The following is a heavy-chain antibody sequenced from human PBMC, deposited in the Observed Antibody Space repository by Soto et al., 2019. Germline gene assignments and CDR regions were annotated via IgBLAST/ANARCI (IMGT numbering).Heavy chain of an antibody. D-gene: IGHD3-10*01. CDR2: INAGNGNT. CDR1: GYTFTSYA. Sequence: ASVKVSCKASGYTFTSYAMHWVRQAPGQRLEWMGWINAGNGNTKYSQKFQGRVTITRDTSASTAYMELSSLRSEDTSVYYCARERQLLGDAFDIWGQGTMVTVSS. V-gene: IGHV1-3*01. CDR3: ARERQLLGDAFDI. J-gene: IGHJ3*02.